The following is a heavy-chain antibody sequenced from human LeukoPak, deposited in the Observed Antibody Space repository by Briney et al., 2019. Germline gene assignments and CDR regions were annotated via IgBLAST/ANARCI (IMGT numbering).Heavy chain of an antibody. CDR2: INANSGGT. CDR1: GYTFTNYH. D-gene: IGHD3-22*01. V-gene: IGHV1-46*01. J-gene: IGHJ4*02. CDR3: GRVDSSSFPDF. Sequence: VKVSCXASGYTFTNYHMHWVRQAPGQGLEWMGIINANSGGTRCAQKFQGRVTMISDMSTSTVYMELSTLRSEDTAVYYCGRVDSSSFPDFWGQGTLVSVTS.